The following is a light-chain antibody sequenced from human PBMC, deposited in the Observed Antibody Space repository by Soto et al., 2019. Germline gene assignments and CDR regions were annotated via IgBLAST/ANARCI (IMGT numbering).Light chain of an antibody. CDR1: SSDVGSYNL. J-gene: IGLJ1*01. CDR3: CSYAGSSTYV. V-gene: IGLV2-23*01. Sequence: QSVLTQPASVSGSPGQSITISCTGTSSDVGSYNLVSWYQQHPGKAPKLMIYEGGKRPSGVSDRFSGSKSGNTASLTISGLQAEDDADYYCCSYAGSSTYVFGPGTQLTVL. CDR2: EGG.